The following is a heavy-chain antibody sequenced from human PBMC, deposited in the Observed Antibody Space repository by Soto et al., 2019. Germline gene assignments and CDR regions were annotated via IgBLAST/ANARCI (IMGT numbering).Heavy chain of an antibody. CDR1: GYIFTNYY. D-gene: IGHD6-13*01. Sequence: QVQLVQSGAEVKKPGASVKVSCKASGYIFTNYYIHWVRQAPGQGLEWMAIINPLPTSGSTNYAQEFQGSVTVTRATSTSTVYLELSSLRSDDTAVYYCARDLAAAAYWGQGTLVTVSS. J-gene: IGHJ4*02. V-gene: IGHV1-46*01. CDR2: INPLPTSGST. CDR3: ARDLAAAAY.